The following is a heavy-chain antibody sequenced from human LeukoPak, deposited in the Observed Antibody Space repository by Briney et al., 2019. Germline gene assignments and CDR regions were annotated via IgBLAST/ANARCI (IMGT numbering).Heavy chain of an antibody. D-gene: IGHD1-26*01. Sequence: ASVKVSCKAAGDTFTSYYMHWVRQAPGQGLEWMGIINPSGGSTSYAQKFQGRVTMTRDTSTSTVYMELSSLRSEDTAVYYCARSLMGELTPFEYWGQGTLVTVSS. CDR1: GDTFTSYY. CDR3: ARSLMGELTPFEY. CDR2: INPSGGST. J-gene: IGHJ4*02. V-gene: IGHV1-46*01.